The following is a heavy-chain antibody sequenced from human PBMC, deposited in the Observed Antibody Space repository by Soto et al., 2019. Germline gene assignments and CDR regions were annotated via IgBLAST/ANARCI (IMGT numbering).Heavy chain of an antibody. J-gene: IGHJ4*02. V-gene: IGHV3-7*01. CDR1: GFSFSSYW. D-gene: IGHD3-9*01. CDR3: AGDRVRGYDILPGPVDY. CDR2: IKQDGSEK. Sequence: GGSLRLSCAASGFSFSSYWMSWVRQAPGKGLEWVANIKQDGSEKYYVDSVKGRFTISRDNAKNSLYLQMNSLRAEDTAVYYCAGDRVRGYDILPGPVDYWGQGTLVTVSS.